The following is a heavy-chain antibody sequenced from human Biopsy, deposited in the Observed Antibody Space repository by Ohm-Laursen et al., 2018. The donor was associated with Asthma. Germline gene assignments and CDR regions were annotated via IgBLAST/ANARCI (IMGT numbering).Heavy chain of an antibody. D-gene: IGHD3-9*01. J-gene: IGHJ3*01. CDR3: ARTYYDFLTGQVNDAFAL. CDR1: GYTFIHFA. Sequence: ASVKVSCKASGYTFIHFAIHWVRQAPGQRLEWMGWINAGDGNTKYSQKFQDRVTITRDTSASTAYMDLRSLRSEDTAMYYCARTYYDFLTGQVNDAFALWGQGTVVTVSS. V-gene: IGHV1-3*01. CDR2: INAGDGNT.